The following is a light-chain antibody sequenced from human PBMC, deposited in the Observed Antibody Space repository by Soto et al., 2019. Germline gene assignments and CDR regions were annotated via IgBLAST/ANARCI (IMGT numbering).Light chain of an antibody. CDR2: DVS. CDR1: SSDVGYYKY. CDR3: SSYTGSLQLE. V-gene: IGLV2-14*03. Sequence: QSALTQPASVSGSPGQSITISCTGSSSDVGYYKYVSWYQQHPGKVPKLIIYDVSNRPSGVSNRFSGSKSGNTASLTISGLQPDDEADYYCSSYTGSLQLEFGGGTKLTVL. J-gene: IGLJ2*01.